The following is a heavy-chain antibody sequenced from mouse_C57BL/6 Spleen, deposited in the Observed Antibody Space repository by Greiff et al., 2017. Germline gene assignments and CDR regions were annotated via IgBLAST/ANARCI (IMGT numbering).Heavy chain of an antibody. J-gene: IGHJ3*01. CDR2: IYPGDGDT. CDR1: GYAFSSSW. V-gene: IGHV1-82*01. D-gene: IGHD3-2*02. CDR3: ARGGAAQATFAY. Sequence: VQLQQSGPELVKPGASVKISCKASGYAFSSSWMNWVKQRPGTGLEWIGRIYPGDGDTNYNGKFKGKATLTADKSSSTAYMQLSSLTSEASAVYFCARGGAAQATFAYWGQGTLVTVSA.